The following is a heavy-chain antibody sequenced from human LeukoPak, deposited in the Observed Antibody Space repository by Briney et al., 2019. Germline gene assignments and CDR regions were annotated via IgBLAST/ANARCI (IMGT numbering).Heavy chain of an antibody. CDR2: IRYDGSNK. CDR3: AKGVGSSGRIDY. CDR1: GFTFSSYG. D-gene: IGHD3-10*01. J-gene: IGHJ4*02. Sequence: GGSLRLSXAASGFTFSSYGMHWVRQAPGKGLEWVAFIRYDGSNKYYADSVKGRFTISRDNSKNMLYLQMNSLRAEDTAVYYCAKGVGSSGRIDYWGQGTLVTVSS. V-gene: IGHV3-30*02.